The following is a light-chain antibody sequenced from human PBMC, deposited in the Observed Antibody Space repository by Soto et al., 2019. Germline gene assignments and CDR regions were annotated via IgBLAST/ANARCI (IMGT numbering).Light chain of an antibody. V-gene: IGKV1-12*01. Sequence: DLQMTQSPSYVSASVGDRVSITCRASQGISSWLAWYQQKPGKAPELLIYAASSLQSGVPSRFSGSGSGTDFTLTITSLQPEDFATYFCQQGHSFPRTFGQGTKLEVK. CDR3: QQGHSFPRT. J-gene: IGKJ2*01. CDR2: AAS. CDR1: QGISSW.